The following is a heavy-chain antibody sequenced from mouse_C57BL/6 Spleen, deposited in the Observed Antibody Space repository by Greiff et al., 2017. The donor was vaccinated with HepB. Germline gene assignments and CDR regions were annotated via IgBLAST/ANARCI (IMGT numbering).Heavy chain of an antibody. V-gene: IGHV1-26*01. D-gene: IGHD2-2*01. Sequence: EVQLQQSGPELVKPGASVKISCKASGYTFTDYYMNWVKQSHGKSLEWIGDINPNNGGTSYNQKFKGKATLTVDKSSSTAYMELRSLTSEDSAVYYCARGGLRPRYWYFDVWGTRTTVTVSS. CDR1: GYTFTDYY. CDR3: ARGGLRPRYWYFDV. J-gene: IGHJ1*03. CDR2: INPNNGGT.